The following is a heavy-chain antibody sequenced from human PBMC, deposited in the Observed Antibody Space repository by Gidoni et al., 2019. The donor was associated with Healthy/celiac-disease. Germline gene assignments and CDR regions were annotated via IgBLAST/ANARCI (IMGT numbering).Heavy chain of an antibody. J-gene: IGHJ5*02. CDR1: GFTFSSYS. CDR3: ARERASSRNIHWFDP. D-gene: IGHD2-2*01. CDR2: ISSSSSYI. Sequence: EVQLVESGGGLVKPGGSLRLSCAASGFTFSSYSMNWVRQAPGKGLEWVSSISSSSSYIYYADSVKGRFTISRDNAKNSLYLQMNSLRAEDTAVYYCARERASSRNIHWFDPWGQGTLVTVSS. V-gene: IGHV3-21*01.